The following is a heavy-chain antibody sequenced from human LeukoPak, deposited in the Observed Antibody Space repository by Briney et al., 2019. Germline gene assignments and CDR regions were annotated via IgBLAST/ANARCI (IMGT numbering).Heavy chain of an antibody. CDR1: GFTVSSNY. D-gene: IGHD2-2*01. CDR2: IYLGGNT. V-gene: IGHV3-53*01. Sequence: GGSLRLSCAASGFTVSSNYMTWVRQAPGKGLEWVSIIYLGGNTYYPDSVKGRFTISTDNSKNTLHLQMNSLRAEDTAVYYCAGGARSCSSTRCYAYYFDYWGQGTLVTVSS. CDR3: AGGARSCSSTRCYAYYFDY. J-gene: IGHJ4*02.